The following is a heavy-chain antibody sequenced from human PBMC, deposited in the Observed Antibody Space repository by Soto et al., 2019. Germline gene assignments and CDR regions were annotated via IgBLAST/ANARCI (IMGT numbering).Heavy chain of an antibody. Sequence: GGSLRLSCAASGFTFSSYGMHWVRQAPGKGLEWVAVIWYDGSNKYYADSVKGRFTISRDNSKNTLYLQMNSLRAEDTAVYYCARERAYYDFWSGYFLDYWGQGTLVTVSS. J-gene: IGHJ4*02. CDR1: GFTFSSYG. CDR2: IWYDGSNK. V-gene: IGHV3-33*01. CDR3: ARERAYYDFWSGYFLDY. D-gene: IGHD3-3*01.